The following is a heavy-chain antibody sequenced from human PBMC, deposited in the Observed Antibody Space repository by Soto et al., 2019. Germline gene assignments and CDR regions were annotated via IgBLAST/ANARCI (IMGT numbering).Heavy chain of an antibody. CDR1: GFTFSTYG. V-gene: IGHV3-33*06. D-gene: IGHD2-21*02. CDR3: VKDHCGGDCYSNPYFDY. Sequence: GGSLRRSCAASGFTFSTYGIHGVRQAPGKGLEWLAVIWYDGSKKYYADSVQGRFTISRDNSKNTGYLQMNSLRAEDTAVYYCVKDHCGGDCYSNPYFDYWGQGTLVTVSS. CDR2: IWYDGSKK. J-gene: IGHJ4*02.